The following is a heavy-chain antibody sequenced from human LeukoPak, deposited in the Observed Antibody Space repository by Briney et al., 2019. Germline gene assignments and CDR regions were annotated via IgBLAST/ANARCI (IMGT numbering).Heavy chain of an antibody. D-gene: IGHD6-19*01. Sequence: SETLSLTCTVSGGSISSYYWIWLPQPPGKALEWLGYFYYSGSTNYNPSLKSRVTISVDTSKNQFSLKLSSVTAADTAVYYCARQLYSSGWYAFDYWGQGTLVTVSS. CDR1: GGSISSYY. J-gene: IGHJ4*02. CDR3: ARQLYSSGWYAFDY. CDR2: FYYSGST. V-gene: IGHV4-59*08.